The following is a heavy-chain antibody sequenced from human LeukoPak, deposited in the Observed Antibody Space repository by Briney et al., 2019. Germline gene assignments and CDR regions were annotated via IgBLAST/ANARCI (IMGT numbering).Heavy chain of an antibody. CDR2: ISSSGSTI. CDR1: GFTFSSYE. D-gene: IGHD4-17*01. CDR3: ARVLPYGDYDYYFDY. Sequence: GGSLRLSCAASGFTFSSYEMNWVRQAPGKGLEWVSYISSSGSTIYYADSVKGRFTISRDNAKNSLYLQMNSLRAEDTAVYYCARVLPYGDYDYYFDYWGQGTLVTVSS. V-gene: IGHV3-48*03. J-gene: IGHJ4*02.